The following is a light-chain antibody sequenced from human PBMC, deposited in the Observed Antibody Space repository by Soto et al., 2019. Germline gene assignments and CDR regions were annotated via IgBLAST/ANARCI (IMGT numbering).Light chain of an antibody. Sequence: DIQMTQSPSTLSASVGDRVTITCRASQSIDRWLAWYQQKPGKVPKLLIYKATSLESGVPSRFSGSGSGTEFSLSFSSLQPDDFATYYCQRYDAYRTFGQGTKVDIK. CDR2: KAT. CDR1: QSIDRW. CDR3: QRYDAYRT. J-gene: IGKJ1*01. V-gene: IGKV1-5*03.